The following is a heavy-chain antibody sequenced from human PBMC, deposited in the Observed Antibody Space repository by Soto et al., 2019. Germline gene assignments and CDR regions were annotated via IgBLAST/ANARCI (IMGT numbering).Heavy chain of an antibody. CDR2: INPNSGGT. D-gene: IGHD1-7*01. CDR3: ARKLELRGSYYYYYDMDV. V-gene: IGHV1-2*02. CDR1: GYTFTDYY. Sequence: SVKVSCQASGYTFTDYYMHWVRQAPGQGLEWMGWINPNSGGTNYAQKFQGRVTMTRDTSISTAYMELSRMRSDDTAVYYCARKLELRGSYYYYYDMDVWGQGTTVTVSS. J-gene: IGHJ6*02.